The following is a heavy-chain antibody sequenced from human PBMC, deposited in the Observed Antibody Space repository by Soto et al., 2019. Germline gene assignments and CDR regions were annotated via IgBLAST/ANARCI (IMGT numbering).Heavy chain of an antibody. V-gene: IGHV1-58*02. J-gene: IGHJ5*02. CDR2: IVVGSGNT. Sequence: SVKVSCKASGFTFSNYIIQWVRQARGQRPEWIGWIVVGSGNTNYVEKFHGRVTISRDMSTSTSYMELSSLTFEDTAVYYCAAKEMTAANTGWFDPWGRGTLVTVS. CDR3: AAKEMTAANTGWFDP. CDR1: GFTFSNYI. D-gene: IGHD6-13*01.